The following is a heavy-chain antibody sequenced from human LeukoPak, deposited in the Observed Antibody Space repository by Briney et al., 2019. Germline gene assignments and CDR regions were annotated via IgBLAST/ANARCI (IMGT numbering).Heavy chain of an antibody. CDR3: AKAGYITVFGVLKNWFDP. D-gene: IGHD3-3*01. J-gene: IGHJ5*02. V-gene: IGHV3-30*18. Sequence: GGSLRLSCAASGFTFSSYAMFWVRQAPGKGLEWVAVISHDGSDKYYKDSVKGRFTISRENSRSTLYLQMNSLKADDTAVYYCAKAGYITVFGVLKNWFDPWGQGTLVTVSS. CDR2: ISHDGSDK. CDR1: GFTFSSYA.